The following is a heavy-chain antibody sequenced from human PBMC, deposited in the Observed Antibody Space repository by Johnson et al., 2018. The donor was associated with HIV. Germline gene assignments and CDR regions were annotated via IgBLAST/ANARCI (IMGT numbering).Heavy chain of an antibody. CDR1: GFTFSSYD. D-gene: IGHD3-10*01. Sequence: VQLVESGGGLVQPGGSLRLSCAASGFTFSSYDMHWVRQATGQGLEWVSAIGTAGDTYYPGSVKGRFTISRENAKNSLYLQRNSLRAGDTAVYYCARSIGKYAFDIWGQGTMVTVSS. CDR3: ARSIGKYAFDI. J-gene: IGHJ3*02. CDR2: IGTAGDT. V-gene: IGHV3-13*01.